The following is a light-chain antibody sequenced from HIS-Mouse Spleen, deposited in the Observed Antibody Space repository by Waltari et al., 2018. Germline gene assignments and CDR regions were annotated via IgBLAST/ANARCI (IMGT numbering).Light chain of an antibody. J-gene: IGLJ2*01. CDR1: NIGSKS. CDR2: DDS. Sequence: SYVLTQPPSVSVAPGKTARITCGGNNIGSKSVHWYQQKPGQAPVLVVYDDSDRPSGIPERVSGSNPGNTATLTISRVETGDEADYYCQVWDSSSDHVVFGGGTKLTVL. CDR3: QVWDSSSDHVV. V-gene: IGLV3-21*03.